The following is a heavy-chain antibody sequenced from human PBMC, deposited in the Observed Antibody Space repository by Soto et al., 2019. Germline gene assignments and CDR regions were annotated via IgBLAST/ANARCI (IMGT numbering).Heavy chain of an antibody. J-gene: IGHJ5*02. D-gene: IGHD6-13*01. Sequence: QVQLVQSGAEVKKPGSSVKVSCKASGGTFSSYTISWVRQAPGQGLEWMGRIIPILGIANYAQKFQGRVTISAEKATSKAYMELSGLTPEDTAVYYCARETPELVRGRWFDPWGQGTLVTVSS. V-gene: IGHV1-69*08. CDR3: ARETPELVRGRWFDP. CDR1: GGTFSSYT. CDR2: IIPILGIA.